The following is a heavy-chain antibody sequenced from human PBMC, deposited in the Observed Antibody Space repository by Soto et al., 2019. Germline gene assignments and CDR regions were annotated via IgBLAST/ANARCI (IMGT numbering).Heavy chain of an antibody. D-gene: IGHD6-6*01. Sequence: SETLSLTCTVSGGSVNSDNFYWSWIRQPPGRGLEWIGYIYYTGSTNYNPSLKSRVTLSIDTSRNQFSLKLSSVTPADTAVYYCAREFSNSPEAFDSWGQGSLVTVSS. CDR1: GGSVNSDNFY. CDR2: IYYTGST. V-gene: IGHV4-61*01. J-gene: IGHJ4*02. CDR3: AREFSNSPEAFDS.